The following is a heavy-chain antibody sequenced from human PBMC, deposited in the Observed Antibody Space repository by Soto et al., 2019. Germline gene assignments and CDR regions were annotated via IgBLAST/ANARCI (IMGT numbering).Heavy chain of an antibody. CDR1: GFTFSDYY. Sequence: RRLSCAASGFTFSDYYMSWIRQAPGKGLKWVSYISSSGSTIYYADSVKGRFTISRDNAKNSLYLQMNSLRAEDTAVYYCATDGYDSSGYSLDAFDIWGQGTMVTVS. V-gene: IGHV3-11*01. CDR2: ISSSGSTI. J-gene: IGHJ3*02. CDR3: ATDGYDSSGYSLDAFDI. D-gene: IGHD3-22*01.